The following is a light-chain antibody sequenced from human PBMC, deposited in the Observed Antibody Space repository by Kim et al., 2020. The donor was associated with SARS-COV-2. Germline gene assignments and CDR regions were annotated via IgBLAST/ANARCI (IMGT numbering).Light chain of an antibody. CDR2: AAS. J-gene: IGKJ4*01. V-gene: IGKV1-12*01. CDR3: QQAYSFPLT. CDR1: QTISNY. Sequence: DIQMTQSPSSVSASVGDRVTITCRASQTISNYLAWYLQKPGKAPKLLIYAASSLQSGVPSRFSGSGSGTDFTLTISSLQPEDFATYYCQQAYSFPLTFGGGTKVDIK.